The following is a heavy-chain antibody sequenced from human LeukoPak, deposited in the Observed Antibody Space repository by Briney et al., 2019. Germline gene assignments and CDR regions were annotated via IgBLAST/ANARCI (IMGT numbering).Heavy chain of an antibody. V-gene: IGHV3-9*01. D-gene: IGHD6-13*01. J-gene: IGHJ3*02. CDR1: GFTFDDYA. CDR2: ISWNSGSI. CDR3: AKDKQQLVPDIFDI. Sequence: GGSLRPSCAASGFTFDDYAMHWVRQAPGKGLEWVSGISWNSGSIGYADSVKGRFTISRDNAKNSLYLQMNSLRAEDTAVYYCAKDKQQLVPDIFDIWGQGTMVTVSS.